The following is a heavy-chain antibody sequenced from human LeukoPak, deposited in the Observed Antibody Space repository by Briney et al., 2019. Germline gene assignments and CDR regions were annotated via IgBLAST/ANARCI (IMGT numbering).Heavy chain of an antibody. CDR1: GYTFTSYA. Sequence: ASVKVSCKASGYTFTSYAMHWERQAPGQRLEWMGWINAGNGNTKYSQKFQGRVTITRDTSASTAYMELSSLRSEDTAVYYCARAPGLRYFDWLPDYFDYWGQGTLVTVSS. V-gene: IGHV1-3*01. CDR3: ARAPGLRYFDWLPDYFDY. J-gene: IGHJ4*02. CDR2: INAGNGNT. D-gene: IGHD3-9*01.